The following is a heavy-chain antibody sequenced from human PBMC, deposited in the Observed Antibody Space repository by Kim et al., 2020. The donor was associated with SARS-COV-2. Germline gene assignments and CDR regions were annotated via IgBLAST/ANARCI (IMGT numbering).Heavy chain of an antibody. D-gene: IGHD1-1*01. CDR3: SRGRGRHWRGFDH. V-gene: IGHV4-31*03. Sequence: SETLSLTCSVSSDSIMNFNSHYTWIRQAPGRGLEGLGEISHRGSTNFNPSLQGRASISVDTSQRQFSLTLNSVTATAAAFYYCSRGRGRHWRGFDHLGQ. J-gene: IGHJ4*02. CDR1: SDSIMNFNSH. CDR2: ISHRGST.